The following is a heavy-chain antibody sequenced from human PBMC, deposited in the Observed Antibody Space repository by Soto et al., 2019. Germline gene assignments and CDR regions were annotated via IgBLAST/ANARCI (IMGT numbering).Heavy chain of an antibody. Sequence: SVKVSCKASGGTFSSYAISWVRQAPGQGLEWMGGIIPIFGTANYAQKFQGRVTITADESTSTAYMELSSLRSEDTAVYYCARVLRLRYFDWFSPVPNHQYYYYGMDVWGQGTTVTVSS. CDR2: IIPIFGTA. CDR1: GGTFSSYA. D-gene: IGHD3-9*01. J-gene: IGHJ6*02. CDR3: ARVLRLRYFDWFSPVPNHQYYYYGMDV. V-gene: IGHV1-69*13.